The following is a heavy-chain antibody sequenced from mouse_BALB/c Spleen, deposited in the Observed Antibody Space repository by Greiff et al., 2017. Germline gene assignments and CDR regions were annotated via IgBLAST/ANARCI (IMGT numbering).Heavy chain of an antibody. CDR1: GFTFSNYW. CDR3: TRDYYGSSYQFDD. Sequence: EVKLVESGGGLVQPGGSMKLSCVASGFTFSNYWMNWVRQSPEKGLEWVAEIRLKSNNYATHYAESVKGRFTISRDDSKSSVYLQMNNLRAEDTGIYYCTRDYYGSSYQFDDWGQGTTLTVSS. J-gene: IGHJ2*01. V-gene: IGHV6-6*02. D-gene: IGHD1-1*01. CDR2: IRLKSNNYAT.